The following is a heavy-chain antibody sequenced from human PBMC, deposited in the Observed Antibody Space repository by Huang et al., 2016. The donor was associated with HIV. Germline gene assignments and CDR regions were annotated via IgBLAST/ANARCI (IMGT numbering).Heavy chain of an antibody. V-gene: IGHV4-59*13. D-gene: IGHD5-18*01. J-gene: IGHJ6*03. Sequence: VQLQESGPGLVKPSETLSLTCSVSGGSISSYNWNWIRQPPGKGLEWIGSVYCAGRTNSNPSLKRRITISVDTSKNEFSLKLRSATAADTAVYYCARWMDSYGLKYYYYMDVWGRGTTVTVSS. CDR3: ARWMDSYGLKYYYYMDV. CDR1: GGSISSYN. CDR2: VYCAGRT.